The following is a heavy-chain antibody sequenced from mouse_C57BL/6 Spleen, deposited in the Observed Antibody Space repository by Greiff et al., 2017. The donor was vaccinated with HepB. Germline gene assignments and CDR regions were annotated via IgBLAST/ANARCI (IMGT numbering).Heavy chain of an antibody. D-gene: IGHD2-12*01. CDR1: GFTFSDYG. V-gene: IGHV5-17*01. J-gene: IGHJ1*03. CDR2: ISSGSSTI. CDR3: ARWTTRYFDV. Sequence: DVQLVESGGGLVKPGGSLKLSCAASGFTFSDYGMHWVRQAPEKGLEWVAYISSGSSTIYYADTVKGRFTISRDNAKNTLFLQMTSLRSEDTAMYYCARWTTRYFDVWGTGTTVTVSS.